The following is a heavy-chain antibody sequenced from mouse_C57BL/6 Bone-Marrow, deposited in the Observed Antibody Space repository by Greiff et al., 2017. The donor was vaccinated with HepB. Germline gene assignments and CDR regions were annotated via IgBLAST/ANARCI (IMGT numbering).Heavy chain of an antibody. CDR2: IRNKANGYTT. Sequence: EVKLMESGGGLVQPGGSLSLSCAASGFTFTDYYMSWVRQPPGKALEWLGFIRNKANGYTTEYSASVKGRFTISRDNSQSILYLQMNALRAEDSATYYCARYYYGSRNYAMDYWGQGTSVTVSS. V-gene: IGHV7-3*01. CDR1: GFTFTDYY. CDR3: ARYYYGSRNYAMDY. D-gene: IGHD1-1*01. J-gene: IGHJ4*01.